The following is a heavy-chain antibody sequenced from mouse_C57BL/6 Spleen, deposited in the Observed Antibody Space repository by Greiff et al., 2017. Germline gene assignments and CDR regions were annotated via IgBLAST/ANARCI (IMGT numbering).Heavy chain of an antibody. CDR3: ARDGYYYAMDY. CDR2: ISGGGGNT. CDR1: GFTFSSYT. Sequence: VESGGGLVKPGGSLKLSCAASGFTFSSYTMSWVRQTPEKRLEWVATISGGGGNTYYPDSVKGRFTISRDNAKNTLYLQMSSLRSEDTALYYCARDGYYYAMDYWGQGTSVTVSS. J-gene: IGHJ4*01. V-gene: IGHV5-9*01. D-gene: IGHD2-3*01.